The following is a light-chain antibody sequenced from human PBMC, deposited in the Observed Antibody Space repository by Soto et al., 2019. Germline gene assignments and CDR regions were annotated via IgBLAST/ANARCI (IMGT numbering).Light chain of an antibody. J-gene: IGLJ2*01. CDR2: DNN. Sequence: QSALTQPPSVSAAPGQKVTISCSGSSSKIGNNYVSWYQQLPGTAPKLLIYDNNKRPSGIPDRFSGSKSGTSATLGITGLQTGDEADYYCGTWDSSLSAGFHVVFGGGTKATVL. CDR1: SSKIGNNY. CDR3: GTWDSSLSAGFHVV. V-gene: IGLV1-51*01.